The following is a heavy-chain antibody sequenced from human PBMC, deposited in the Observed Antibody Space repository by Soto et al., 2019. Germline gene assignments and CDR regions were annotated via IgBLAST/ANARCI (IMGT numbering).Heavy chain of an antibody. CDR3: ARSVATIDYYYGMDV. D-gene: IGHD5-12*01. V-gene: IGHV3-33*01. J-gene: IGHJ6*02. Sequence: PGGSLRLSCAASGFTFSSYGMHWVRQAPGKGLEWVAVIWYDGSNKYYADSVKGRFTISRDNSKNTLYLQMNSLRAEDTAVYYCARSVATIDYYYGMDVWGQGTTVTVSS. CDR2: IWYDGSNK. CDR1: GFTFSSYG.